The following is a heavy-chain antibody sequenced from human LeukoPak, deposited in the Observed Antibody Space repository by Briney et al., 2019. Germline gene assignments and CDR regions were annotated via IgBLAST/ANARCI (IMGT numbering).Heavy chain of an antibody. Sequence: PGRSLRHSCEASGFTFSSYGMHWVRQAPGKRLEWVAVISYDGSNKYYADSVKGRFTISRDNSKNTLYLQMNSLRAEDTAVYCAKDRIKDTGFYYGMDVWGQGTTVTVSS. V-gene: IGHV3-30*18. CDR3: AKDRIKDTGFYYGMDV. CDR2: ISYDGSNK. J-gene: IGHJ6*02. D-gene: IGHD2-15*01. CDR1: GFTFSSYG.